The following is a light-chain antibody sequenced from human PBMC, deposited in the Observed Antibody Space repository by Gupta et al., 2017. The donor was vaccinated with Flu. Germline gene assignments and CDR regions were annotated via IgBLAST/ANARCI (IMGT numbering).Light chain of an antibody. CDR2: DAS. Sequence: DIKITQTPSSLSESVGDRVTITCQASQDISNYVNWYQQKPGQAPKLLIYDASNLETGGPSRFSGSGSGTDFTFTISRLEPEDFATYYCQQYGNFPRTFGQGTKVEIK. CDR3: QQYGNFPRT. V-gene: IGKV1-33*01. J-gene: IGKJ1*01. CDR1: QDISNY.